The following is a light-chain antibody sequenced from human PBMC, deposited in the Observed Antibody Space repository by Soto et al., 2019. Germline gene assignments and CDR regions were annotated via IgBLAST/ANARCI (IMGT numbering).Light chain of an antibody. CDR3: QQYGSSPLT. Sequence: EIVLTQPPGTLSLSPGERATXSCRASQSVSSSYLAWYQQKPGQAPRLLIYGASSRATGIPDRFSGSGSGTDFTLTISRLEPEDFAVYYCQQYGSSPLTFGQGTKVEIK. CDR1: QSVSSSY. J-gene: IGKJ1*01. V-gene: IGKV3-20*01. CDR2: GAS.